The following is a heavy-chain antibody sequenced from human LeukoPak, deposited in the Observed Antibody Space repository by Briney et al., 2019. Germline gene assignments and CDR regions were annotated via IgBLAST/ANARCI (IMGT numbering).Heavy chain of an antibody. D-gene: IGHD3-22*01. Sequence: GGSLRLSCAASGFTFSSYAMSWVRQAPGKGLEWVSAISGSGGSTYYADSVKGRFTSSRDNSKNTLYLQMNSLRAEDTAVYYCATTPYSSGYYLNDYWGQGTLVTVSS. CDR3: ATTPYSSGYYLNDY. J-gene: IGHJ4*02. CDR2: ISGSGGST. CDR1: GFTFSSYA. V-gene: IGHV3-23*01.